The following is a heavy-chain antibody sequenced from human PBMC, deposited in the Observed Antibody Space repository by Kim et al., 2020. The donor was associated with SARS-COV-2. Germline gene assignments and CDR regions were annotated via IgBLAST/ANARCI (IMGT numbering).Heavy chain of an antibody. V-gene: IGHV3-30*18. CDR2: ISYDGSNK. D-gene: IGHD3-22*01. CDR1: GFTFSSYG. Sequence: GGSLRLSCAASGFTFSSYGMHWVRQAPGKGLEWVAVISYDGSNKYYADSVKGRFTISRDNSKNTLYLQMNSLRAEDTAVYYCAKDYYDSSGYPDAFDIWG. J-gene: IGHJ3*02. CDR3: AKDYYDSSGYPDAFDI.